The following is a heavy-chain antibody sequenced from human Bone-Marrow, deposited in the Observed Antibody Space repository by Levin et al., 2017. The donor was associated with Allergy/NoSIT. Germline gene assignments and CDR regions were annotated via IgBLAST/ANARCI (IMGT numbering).Heavy chain of an antibody. CDR2: IYYSGNA. V-gene: IGHV4-59*08. CDR3: ARQKFCSSAICYTRDYYYAMDV. D-gene: IGHD2-2*02. Sequence: SETLSLTCAVSGGSLSSYYWSWVRQPPGKGLEWIGYIYYSGNAIYNPSLKSRVTISVDTSKNQFSLKLRFVTAADTAVYYCARQKFCSSAICYTRDYYYAMDVWGQGTTVTVSS. J-gene: IGHJ6*02. CDR1: GGSLSSYY.